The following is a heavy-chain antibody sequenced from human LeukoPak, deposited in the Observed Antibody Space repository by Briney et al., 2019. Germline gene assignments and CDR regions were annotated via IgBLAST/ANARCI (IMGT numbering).Heavy chain of an antibody. CDR3: ARYPPSY. CDR1: GGSISSSSYY. CDR2: IYYSGST. Sequence: SETLSLTCTVSGGSISSSSYYWGWIRQPPGKGLEWIGSIYYSGSTYYNPSLKSRVTISVDTSKNQFSLKLSPVTAADTAVYYCARYPPSYWGQGTLVTVSS. V-gene: IGHV4-39*01. J-gene: IGHJ4*02.